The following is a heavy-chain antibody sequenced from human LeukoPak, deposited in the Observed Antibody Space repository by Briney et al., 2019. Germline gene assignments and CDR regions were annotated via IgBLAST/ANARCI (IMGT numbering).Heavy chain of an antibody. J-gene: IGHJ3*02. Sequence: SETLSLTCAVYGGSFSDYYWTWIRQPPGKGLEWIGEINHRGSTHYNPSLKSQVTISVEPPKKQFSLKQSSVTAPDTAVYYCSTYSTGFDIWGQGTVVTVSS. V-gene: IGHV4-34*01. D-gene: IGHD6-19*01. CDR2: INHRGST. CDR3: STYSTGFDI. CDR1: GGSFSDYY.